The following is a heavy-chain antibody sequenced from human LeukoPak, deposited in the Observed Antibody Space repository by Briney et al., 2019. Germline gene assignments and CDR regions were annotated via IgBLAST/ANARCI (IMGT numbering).Heavy chain of an antibody. V-gene: IGHV4-61*02. CDR1: GGSISSASYY. Sequence: PSETLSLTCTVSGGSISSASYYWSWIRQPAGKGLEWIGRIYISGSTNYRSSLKSRVTISVDTSKNQFSLKLSSVTAADTAVYYCATDRGYNWNDQRFDPWGQGTLVTVSS. J-gene: IGHJ5*02. CDR2: IYISGST. D-gene: IGHD1-1*01. CDR3: ATDRGYNWNDQRFDP.